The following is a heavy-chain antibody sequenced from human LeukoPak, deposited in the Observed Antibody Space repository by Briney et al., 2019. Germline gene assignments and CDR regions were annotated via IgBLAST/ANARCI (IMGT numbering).Heavy chain of an antibody. J-gene: IGHJ4*02. CDR3: AKDLTVGAIMGYYFDY. V-gene: IGHV3-23*01. D-gene: IGHD1-26*01. CDR2: ISDTGNT. CDR1: GFTLSSYA. Sequence: GGSLRLSCAASGFTLSSYAMSWVRQAPGRGLEWVSAISDTGNTYHADSVKGRFTISRDSSKNTLFLQMNRLRPEDAAVYYCAKDLTVGAIMGYYFDYWGQGTLVTVSS.